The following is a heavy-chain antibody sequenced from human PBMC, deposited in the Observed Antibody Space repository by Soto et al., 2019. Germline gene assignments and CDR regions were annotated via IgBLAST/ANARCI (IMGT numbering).Heavy chain of an antibody. Sequence: QIQMVQSGGEVKMPGASVKVSCKASGYAFTSYGISWVRQAPGQGPEWMGWISTFDSDRNYAQRFQDRLTMTTDTSTSTAYMELRSLRSDDTAVYYCVRDYLHYDAVTGSYSDWFDPWGQRTLVTVSS. CDR1: GYAFTSYG. CDR3: VRDYLHYDAVTGSYSDWFDP. J-gene: IGHJ5*02. CDR2: ISTFDSDR. V-gene: IGHV1-18*01. D-gene: IGHD3-9*01.